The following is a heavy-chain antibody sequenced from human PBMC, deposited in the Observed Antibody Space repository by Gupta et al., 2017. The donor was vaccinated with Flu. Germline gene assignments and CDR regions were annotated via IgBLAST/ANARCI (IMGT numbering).Heavy chain of an antibody. CDR3: AKDLLVSSGYYLQY. Sequence: EVQLLESGGGLVQPGGSLRLSCSSSGFPFSSYAMSWVRQAPGKGLEWVSSIGGHGGHIYYADSVKGRFTISRDDSKDTLYLQMNSLRAEDTAVYYCAKDLLVSSGYYLQYWGRGTLVTVSS. J-gene: IGHJ1*01. CDR1: GFPFSSYA. V-gene: IGHV3-23*01. D-gene: IGHD3-22*01. CDR2: IGGHGGHI.